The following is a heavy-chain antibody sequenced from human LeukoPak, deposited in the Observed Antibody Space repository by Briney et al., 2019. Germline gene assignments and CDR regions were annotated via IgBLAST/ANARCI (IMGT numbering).Heavy chain of an antibody. J-gene: IGHJ6*03. CDR3: ARAMFGSYSGWGYSSYMDV. CDR1: GFTFSSYA. Sequence: PGGSLRLSCAASGFTFSSYAMHWVRQAPGKGLEWVAVISYDGSNKYYADSVKGRFTISRDNAKNTLYLQMNSRRAEDTAVSYCARAMFGSYSGWGYSSYMDVWGKGTTVTVSS. V-gene: IGHV3-30*04. D-gene: IGHD1-26*01. CDR2: ISYDGSNK.